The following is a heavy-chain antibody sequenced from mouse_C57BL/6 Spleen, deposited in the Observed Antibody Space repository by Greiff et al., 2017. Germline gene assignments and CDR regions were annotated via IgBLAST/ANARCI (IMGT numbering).Heavy chain of an antibody. Sequence: QVQLQQPGAELVKPGASVKLSCKASGYTFTSYWMQWVKQRPGQGLEWIGEIDPSDSYTNYNQKFKGKATLTVDTSSSTAYMQLSSLTSGDSAFYYCARSGSNYLTYWGQGTLVTVSA. D-gene: IGHD2-5*01. J-gene: IGHJ3*01. CDR2: IDPSDSYT. CDR1: GYTFTSYW. CDR3: ARSGSNYLTY. V-gene: IGHV1-50*01.